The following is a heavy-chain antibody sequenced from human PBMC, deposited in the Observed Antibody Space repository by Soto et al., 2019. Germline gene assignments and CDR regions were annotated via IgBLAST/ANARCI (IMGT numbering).Heavy chain of an antibody. J-gene: IGHJ6*03. CDR3: ARLGFPMVRVFILKGTDYDYIYV. CDR2: MNPNSGNT. V-gene: IGHV1-8*01. D-gene: IGHD3-10*01. CDR1: GYTFTRYG. Sequence: ASGKVSCKGSGYTFTRYGINLWRQATGQGLEWMGWMNPNSGNTGYAQKFQGRVTMTRNTSISTAYMELSSLRSEDTAVYYCARLGFPMVRVFILKGTDYDYIYV.